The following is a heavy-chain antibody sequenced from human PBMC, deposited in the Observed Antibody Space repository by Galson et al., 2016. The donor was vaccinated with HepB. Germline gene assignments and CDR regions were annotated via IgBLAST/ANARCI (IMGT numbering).Heavy chain of an antibody. Sequence: SLRLSCAASGFTFSTYSMNWVRQAPWKGLEWVSYISSRSSTVYYADSLKGRFTISRDNAKNSLYLQMNSLRDEDTAVFYCARDGGRGYTYGYFDYWGRGAQVTVSS. J-gene: IGHJ4*02. CDR3: ARDGGRGYTYGYFDY. D-gene: IGHD5-18*01. V-gene: IGHV3-48*02. CDR2: ISSRSSTV. CDR1: GFTFSTYS.